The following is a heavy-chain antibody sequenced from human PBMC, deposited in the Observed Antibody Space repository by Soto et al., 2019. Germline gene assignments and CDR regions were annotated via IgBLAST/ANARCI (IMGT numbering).Heavy chain of an antibody. CDR3: ARAYCGGDCYPERYYYYGMDV. D-gene: IGHD2-21*02. CDR1: GGTFSSYA. V-gene: IGHV1-69*13. Sequence: SVKVSCKASGGTFSSYAISWVRQAPGQGLEWMGGIIPIFGTANYAQKFQGRVTITADESTSTAYMELSSLRSEDTAVYYCARAYCGGDCYPERYYYYGMDVWGQGTTVTVSS. CDR2: IIPIFGTA. J-gene: IGHJ6*02.